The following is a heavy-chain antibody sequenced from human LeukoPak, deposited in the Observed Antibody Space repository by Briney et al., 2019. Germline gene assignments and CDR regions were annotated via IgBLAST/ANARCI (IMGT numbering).Heavy chain of an antibody. CDR1: GGTFSSYA. Sequence: GASVKVSCKASGGTFSSYAISWVRQAPGQGLEWMGWMNPNSGNTGYAQKFQGRVTMTRNTSISTAYMELSSLRSEDTAVYYCARGGYSSSWYNYYGMDVWGQGTTVTVSS. V-gene: IGHV1-8*02. D-gene: IGHD6-13*01. CDR2: MNPNSGNT. J-gene: IGHJ6*02. CDR3: ARGGYSSSWYNYYGMDV.